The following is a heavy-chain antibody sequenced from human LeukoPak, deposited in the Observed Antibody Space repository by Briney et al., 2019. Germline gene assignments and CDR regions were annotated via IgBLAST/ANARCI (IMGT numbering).Heavy chain of an antibody. D-gene: IGHD2-8*01. CDR1: GGSISSGSYY. J-gene: IGHJ4*02. V-gene: IGHV4-61*02. Sequence: PSETLSLTCTVSGGSISSGSYYGSWIRQPPGKDREWIGRIYTSGSTNYNPSLKSRVTISVDTSKNQFSLKLSSVTAADTAVYYCARVMMRKRDFDYWGQGTLVTVSS. CDR3: ARVMMRKRDFDY. CDR2: IYTSGST.